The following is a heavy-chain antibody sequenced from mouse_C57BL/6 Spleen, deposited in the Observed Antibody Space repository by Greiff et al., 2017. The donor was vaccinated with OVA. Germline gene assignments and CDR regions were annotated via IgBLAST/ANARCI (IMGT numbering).Heavy chain of an antibody. J-gene: IGHJ2*01. CDR2: IWSGGST. CDR1: GFSLTSYG. Sequence: VQLVESGPGLVQPSQSLSITCTVSGFSLTSYGVHWVRQSPGKGLEWLGVIWSGGSTDYNAAFISRLSISKDNSKSQVFFKMNSLQADDTAIYYCARGGTVVARDYFDYWGQGTTLTVSS. CDR3: ARGGTVVARDYFDY. V-gene: IGHV2-2*01. D-gene: IGHD1-1*01.